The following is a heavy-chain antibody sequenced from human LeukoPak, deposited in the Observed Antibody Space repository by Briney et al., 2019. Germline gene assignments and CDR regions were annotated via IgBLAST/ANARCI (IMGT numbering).Heavy chain of an antibody. J-gene: IGHJ4*02. CDR1: RLIVSDIY. CDR3: AKVAKYYYGSETYYFFEH. CDR2: INQDGTEK. D-gene: IGHD3-10*01. V-gene: IGHV3-7*01. Sequence: GGSLRLSCAASRLIVSDIYMSWVRQAPGKGLEWLANINQDGTEKYYVDSVKGRFTISRDNAKNSLNLQMNSLRVEDTAVYYCAKVAKYYYGSETYYFFEHWGQGTPVTASS.